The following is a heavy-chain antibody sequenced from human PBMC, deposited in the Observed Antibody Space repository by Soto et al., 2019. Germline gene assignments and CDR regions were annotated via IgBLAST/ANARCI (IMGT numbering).Heavy chain of an antibody. CDR1: GSTFSSDD. J-gene: IGHJ4*02. CDR2: ISDSGGST. D-gene: IGHD6-19*01. V-gene: IGHV3-23*01. Sequence: EVHLLEYGGGLVQPGGSLRLSCVVSGSTFSSDDMSWVRQAPGRGLEWVSGISDSGGSTYYADSVKGRFTISRDNAKNTLYLQMRGLRVEDTALYYCAKDGGWSLAVAGLFDYWGPGTQVTVSS. CDR3: AKDGGWSLAVAGLFDY.